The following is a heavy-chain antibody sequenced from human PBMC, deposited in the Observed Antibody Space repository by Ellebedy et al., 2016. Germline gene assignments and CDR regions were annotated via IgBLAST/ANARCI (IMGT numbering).Heavy chain of an antibody. CDR1: GFKFHEYT. CDR2: ISWNGGST. D-gene: IGHD3-3*01. Sequence: GESLKISXAAPGFKFHEYTMHWFRQTPGKGLEWVSLISWNGGSTYYADSVKGRFTISRDKSRNSLYLQMDTLRTEDTALYYCAKDRYDFWSGYYLTDYWGQGTLVTVSS. V-gene: IGHV3-43*01. CDR3: AKDRYDFWSGYYLTDY. J-gene: IGHJ4*02.